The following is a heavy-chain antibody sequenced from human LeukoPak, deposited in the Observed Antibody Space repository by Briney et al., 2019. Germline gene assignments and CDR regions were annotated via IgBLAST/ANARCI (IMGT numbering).Heavy chain of an antibody. Sequence: ASVKVSCKASGYTFTSYGISWVRQAPGQGLEWMGWISAYNGNTNYAQKLQGRVTMTTDTSTSTAYMELRSLRSDDTAVYYCARERPEYYYDIKGGYYFDYWGQGTRVTVSS. CDR2: ISAYNGNT. D-gene: IGHD3-22*01. CDR3: ARERPEYYYDIKGGYYFDY. V-gene: IGHV1-18*01. CDR1: GYTFTSYG. J-gene: IGHJ4*02.